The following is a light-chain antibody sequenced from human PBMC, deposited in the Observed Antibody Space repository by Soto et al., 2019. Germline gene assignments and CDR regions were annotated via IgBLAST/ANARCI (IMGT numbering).Light chain of an antibody. CDR1: QSVSSN. Sequence: EIVMTQSPATLSVSPGERATLSCRASQSVSSNIYLAWYQQKPGQAPRLLIYGASTRATGLPPRFSASGSGTEFTLTISSLQSEDSAVYYCQQYNSWPWTFGQGTKVDIK. CDR3: QQYNSWPWT. V-gene: IGKV3-15*01. J-gene: IGKJ1*01. CDR2: GAS.